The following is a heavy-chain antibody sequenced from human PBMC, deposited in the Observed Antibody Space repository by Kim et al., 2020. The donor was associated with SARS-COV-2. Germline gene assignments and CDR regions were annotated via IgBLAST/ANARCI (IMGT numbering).Heavy chain of an antibody. CDR3: SKEWTPLHYFPY. Sequence: GGSLRLSCAISGFTFTTYAMSWVRQAPGKGLEWVAAINVNGNTYYADSVKVRCTISRDESRTTLFLQLNSLRAGDTAGFYCSKEWTPLHYFPYLGQG. CDR1: GFTFTTYA. CDR2: INVNGNT. D-gene: IGHD2-15*01. V-gene: IGHV3-23*01. J-gene: IGHJ4*02.